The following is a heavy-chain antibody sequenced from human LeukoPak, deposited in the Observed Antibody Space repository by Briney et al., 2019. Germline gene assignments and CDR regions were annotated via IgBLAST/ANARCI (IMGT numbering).Heavy chain of an antibody. V-gene: IGHV3-21*01. Sequence: PGGSLRLSCAASGFTFSSYSMNWVRQAPGKGLEWVSSISSSSSYIYYADSVKGRFTISRDNAKNSLYLQMNSLRAEDTAVYYCARSYRYNWNDVAYYYMDVWGKGTTVTISS. CDR3: ARSYRYNWNDVAYYYMDV. J-gene: IGHJ6*03. D-gene: IGHD1-20*01. CDR1: GFTFSSYS. CDR2: ISSSSSYI.